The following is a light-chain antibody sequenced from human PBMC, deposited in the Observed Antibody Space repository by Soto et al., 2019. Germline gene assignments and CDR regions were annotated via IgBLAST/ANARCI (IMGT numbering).Light chain of an antibody. V-gene: IGKV3-15*01. J-gene: IGKJ1*01. CDR3: QQSSNGPRT. CDR2: GAS. CDR1: QSISSN. Sequence: EIVMTQSPATLSVSPGERATLSCRASQSISSNLAWYQQRPGQPPRLLIYGASTRATGIPARFSGSGSGTEFTLTISSLQSEDFAADYCQQSSNGPRTFGQGTKVDIK.